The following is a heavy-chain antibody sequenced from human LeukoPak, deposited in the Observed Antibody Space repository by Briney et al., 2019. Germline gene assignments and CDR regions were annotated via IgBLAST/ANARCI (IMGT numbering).Heavy chain of an antibody. D-gene: IGHD3-3*01. CDR1: GGSFSGYY. CDR3: ARERLLYRFSSKAANDAFDT. V-gene: IGHV4-34*01. J-gene: IGHJ3*02. CDR2: INHSGST. Sequence: SETLSLTCAVYGGSFSGYYWSWIRQPPGKGLEWIGEINHSGSTNYNPSLKSRVTISVDTSKNQFSLKLSSVTAADTAVYYCARERLLYRFSSKAANDAFDTWGQGTMVTVSS.